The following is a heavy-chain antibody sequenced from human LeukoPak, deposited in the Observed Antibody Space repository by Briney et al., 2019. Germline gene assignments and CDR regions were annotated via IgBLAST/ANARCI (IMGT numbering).Heavy chain of an antibody. J-gene: IGHJ4*02. CDR3: AREIDDFWSGYSMD. CDR2: ISSSGSTI. CDR1: GFTFSDYY. D-gene: IGHD3-3*01. V-gene: IGHV3-11*01. Sequence: GGSLRLSCAASGFTFSDYYMSWIRQAPGKGLEWVSYISSSGSTIYYADSAKGRFTISRDNAKNSLYLQMNSLRAEDTAVYYCAREIDDFWSGYSMDWGQGTLVTVSS.